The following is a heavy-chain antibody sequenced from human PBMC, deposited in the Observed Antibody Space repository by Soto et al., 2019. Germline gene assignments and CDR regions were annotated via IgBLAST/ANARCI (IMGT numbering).Heavy chain of an antibody. CDR3: ASGAPRIAVAGAGVY. D-gene: IGHD6-19*01. CDR1: GFTVSSNY. J-gene: IGHJ4*02. Sequence: EVQLVETGGGLIQPGGSLRLSCAASGFTVSSNYMSWVRQAPGKGLEWVSVIYSGGSTYYADSVKGRFTISRDNSKNTLYLQMNSLRAEDTAVYYCASGAPRIAVAGAGVYWGQGTLVTVSS. CDR2: IYSGGST. V-gene: IGHV3-53*02.